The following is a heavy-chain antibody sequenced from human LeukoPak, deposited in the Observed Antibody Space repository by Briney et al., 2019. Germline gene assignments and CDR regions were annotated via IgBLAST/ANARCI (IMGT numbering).Heavy chain of an antibody. CDR2: IKEEGSEK. CDR1: GFTFSSYW. Sequence: PGGSLRLSCAASGFTFSSYWMSWVRQAPGKGLEWVANIKEEGSEKYYVDSVKGRFTISRDNAKNSLYLQMNSLRVEDTAVYYCVRVVGYCSGDTCSRWFDPWGQGTLVTVSS. CDR3: VRVVGYCSGDTCSRWFDP. J-gene: IGHJ5*02. V-gene: IGHV3-7*04. D-gene: IGHD2-15*01.